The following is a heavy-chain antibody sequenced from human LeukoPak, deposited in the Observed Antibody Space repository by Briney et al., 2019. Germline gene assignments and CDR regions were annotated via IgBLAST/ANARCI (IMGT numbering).Heavy chain of an antibody. CDR1: GFTFSSYS. D-gene: IGHD4-23*01. CDR3: ARDRVVRASPAFDI. Sequence: PGGSLRLSCAASGFTFSSYSMNWVRQAPGKGLEWVSSISSSSSYIYYADSVKGRFTISRDNAKNSLYLQMNSLRAEDTAVYYCARDRVVRASPAFDIWGQGTMVTVSS. V-gene: IGHV3-21*01. J-gene: IGHJ3*02. CDR2: ISSSSSYI.